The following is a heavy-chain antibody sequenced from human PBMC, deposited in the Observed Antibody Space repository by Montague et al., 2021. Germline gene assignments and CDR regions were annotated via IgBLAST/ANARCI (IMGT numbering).Heavy chain of an antibody. Sequence: SLRLSCAASGFTFRTYGMDWVRQAPGKGLVWVSYITGSSSSIYYADSVRGRFTISRDNPKNSLYLQMNSLRDEDTAVYYCARDSYSSGWYSAEYVQHWGQGNLVTVSS. D-gene: IGHD6-19*01. V-gene: IGHV3-48*02. CDR1: GFTFRTYG. CDR2: ITGSSSSI. CDR3: ARDSYSSGWYSAEYVQH. J-gene: IGHJ1*01.